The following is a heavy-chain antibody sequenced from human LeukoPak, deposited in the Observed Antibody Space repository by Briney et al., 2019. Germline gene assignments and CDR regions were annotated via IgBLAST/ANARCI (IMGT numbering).Heavy chain of an antibody. V-gene: IGHV3-23*01. Sequence: PGGSLRLSCAASGFTFSSFAMSWVRQAPGKGLEWLSAIRVNTYYADSVKGRFTISRDNSKSTLYLQMNSLRAEDTAVYYCAELGITMIGGVWGKGTTVTISS. J-gene: IGHJ6*04. CDR2: IRVNT. CDR3: AELGITMIGGV. D-gene: IGHD3-10*02. CDR1: GFTFSSFA.